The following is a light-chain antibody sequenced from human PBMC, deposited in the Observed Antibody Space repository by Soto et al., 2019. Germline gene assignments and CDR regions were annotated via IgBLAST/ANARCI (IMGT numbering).Light chain of an antibody. J-gene: IGKJ5*01. V-gene: IGKV3-20*01. CDR1: QIISSSY. Sequence: EIVLTQSPGTLSVSLGDRATLSCRAIQIISSSYLAWYQQKPGQAPRLLIYGASSRATGIPDRFSGSGSETDFTLTISRLEPEDFAVYYCQQYSSSPPITFGQGTRLEIK. CDR3: QQYSSSPPIT. CDR2: GAS.